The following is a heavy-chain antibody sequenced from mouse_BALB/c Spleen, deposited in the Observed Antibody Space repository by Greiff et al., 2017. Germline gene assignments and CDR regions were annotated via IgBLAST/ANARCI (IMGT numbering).Heavy chain of an antibody. D-gene: IGHD2-1*01. J-gene: IGHJ4*01. CDR2: IDPANGNT. CDR3: ARGNSYAMDY. V-gene: IGHV14-3*02. CDR1: GFNIKDTY. Sequence: EVQLQESGAELVKPGASVKLPCTASGFNIKDTYMHWVKQRPEQGLEWIGRIDPANGNTKYDPKFQGKATITADTSSNTAYLQLSSLTSEDTAVYYCARGNSYAMDYWGQGTSVTVSS.